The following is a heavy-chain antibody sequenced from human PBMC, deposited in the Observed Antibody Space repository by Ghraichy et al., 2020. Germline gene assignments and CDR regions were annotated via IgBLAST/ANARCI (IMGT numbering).Heavy chain of an antibody. Sequence: GGSLRLSCAASGFTFSSYWMSWVRQAPGKGLEWVANIKQDGSEKYYVDSVKGRFTISRDNAKNSLYLQMNSLRAEDTAVYYCARDRTFDFWSGPYYYGMDVWGQGTTVTVSS. D-gene: IGHD3-3*01. V-gene: IGHV3-7*01. CDR2: IKQDGSEK. J-gene: IGHJ6*02. CDR3: ARDRTFDFWSGPYYYGMDV. CDR1: GFTFSSYW.